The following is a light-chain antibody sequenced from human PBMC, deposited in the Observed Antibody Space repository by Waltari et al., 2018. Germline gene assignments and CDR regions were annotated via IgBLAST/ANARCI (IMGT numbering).Light chain of an antibody. V-gene: IGKV1-9*01. CDR3: LQLSDDPRT. Sequence: IQLTQSPSSLSADVVDRLTISSRASQGIGSDLAWYQQKPGKAPNLLIYAATTLQSGVPSRFSGSGSGTDFTLTISSLQPEDFATYYCLQLSDDPRTFGQGTKVEIK. CDR2: AAT. J-gene: IGKJ1*01. CDR1: QGIGSD.